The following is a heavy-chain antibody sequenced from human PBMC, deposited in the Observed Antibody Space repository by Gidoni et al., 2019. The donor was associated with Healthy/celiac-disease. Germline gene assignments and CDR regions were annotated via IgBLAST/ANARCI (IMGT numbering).Heavy chain of an antibody. Sequence: EVQLLESGGGLVQPGGSLRLSCAASGFTFSSYAMRWVRQAPGKGLEWVSAISGSGGSTYYADSVKGRFTISRDNSKNTLYLQMNSLRAEDTAVYYCAKDLFGITGRVFSVFGYYYYMDVWGKGTTVTVSS. CDR3: AKDLFGITGRVFSVFGYYYYMDV. D-gene: IGHD1-20*01. J-gene: IGHJ6*03. CDR2: ISGSGGST. CDR1: GFTFSSYA. V-gene: IGHV3-23*01.